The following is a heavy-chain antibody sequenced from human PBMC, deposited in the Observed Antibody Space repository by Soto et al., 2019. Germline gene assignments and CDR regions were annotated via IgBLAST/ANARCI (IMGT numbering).Heavy chain of an antibody. Sequence: GGSLRLSCAASGFIFSSYAMSWVRQAPGKGLEWVSAISGSGGSTYYADSVKGRFTISRDNSKNTLYLQMNSLRAEDTAVYYCARGHSSSWPSFDYWGQGTLVTVSS. CDR2: ISGSGGST. D-gene: IGHD6-13*01. V-gene: IGHV3-23*01. CDR3: ARGHSSSWPSFDY. CDR1: GFIFSSYA. J-gene: IGHJ4*02.